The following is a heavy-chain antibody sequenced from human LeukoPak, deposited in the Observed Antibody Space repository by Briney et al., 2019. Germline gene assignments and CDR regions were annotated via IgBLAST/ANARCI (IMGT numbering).Heavy chain of an antibody. Sequence: GGSLRLSCAASGFTFSSYSMNWVRQAPGKGLEWVSGINVSGGSTFYADSVRGRFTISRDNSKNTLYLQMNSLRAEDTAVYYCAKDQYCTSTSCYVGYWGQGTLVTVSS. CDR3: AKDQYCTSTSCYVGY. CDR1: GFTFSSYS. V-gene: IGHV3-23*01. CDR2: INVSGGST. J-gene: IGHJ4*02. D-gene: IGHD2-2*01.